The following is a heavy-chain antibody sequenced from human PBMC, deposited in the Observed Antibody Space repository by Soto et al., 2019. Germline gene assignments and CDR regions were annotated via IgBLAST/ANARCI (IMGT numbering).Heavy chain of an antibody. CDR1: GCTFTDHY. V-gene: IGHV1-2*02. D-gene: IGHD1-1*01. CDR2: INSKNGDT. CDR3: ARGTGTSWFDV. Sequence: QVQLVQSGAEMKQPGDSVKVSCKASGCTFTDHYMHWVRQAPGQGLEWMGWINSKNGDTRYARDFQGSVIMTRDTSMNTAYMQLRSLTSDDSAIYYCARGTGTSWFDVWGQGTLVTVSS. J-gene: IGHJ5*02.